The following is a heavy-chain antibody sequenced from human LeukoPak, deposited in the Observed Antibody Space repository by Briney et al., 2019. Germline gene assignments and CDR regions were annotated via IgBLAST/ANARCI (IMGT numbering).Heavy chain of an antibody. CDR2: ITGSSSDI. Sequence: PGGSLRLSCAASRFTFSSYTMNWVRRAPGKGLEWVSCITGSSSDIYYADSVKGRFTISRDNAKNSLYLEMNSLRAEDTAMYYCARGEYISALDYWGQGTLVTVSS. CDR3: ARGEYISALDY. V-gene: IGHV3-21*01. CDR1: RFTFSSYT. J-gene: IGHJ4*02. D-gene: IGHD6-6*01.